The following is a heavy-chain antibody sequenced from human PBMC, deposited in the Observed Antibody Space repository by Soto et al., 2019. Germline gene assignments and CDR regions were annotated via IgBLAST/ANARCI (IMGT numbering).Heavy chain of an antibody. CDR3: ARFYYDSSGYLSLSAFDI. CDR2: IYYSGST. CDR1: GGSISSYY. Sequence: SETLSLTCTVSGGSISSYYWSWIRQPPGKGLEWIGYIYYSGSTNYNPSLKSRVTISVDTSKNQFSLKLSSVTAADTAVYYCARFYYDSSGYLSLSAFDIRGQGTMVTVSS. J-gene: IGHJ3*02. D-gene: IGHD3-22*01. V-gene: IGHV4-59*01.